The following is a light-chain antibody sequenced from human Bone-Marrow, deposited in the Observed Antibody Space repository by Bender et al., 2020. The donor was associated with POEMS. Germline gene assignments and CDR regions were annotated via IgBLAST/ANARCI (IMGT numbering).Light chain of an antibody. V-gene: IGLV2-11*01. CDR2: DVN. Sequence: QSALTQPRSVSVSPGQSVTISCTGTSSDVGRYNFVSWYQQHPGKAPKYMIYDVNKRPSGVPDRFSGSKSGNTASLTISGLQAEDEADYYCCSYVGSYSYVFGTGTQVTVL. CDR3: CSYVGSYSYV. CDR1: SSDVGRYNF. J-gene: IGLJ1*01.